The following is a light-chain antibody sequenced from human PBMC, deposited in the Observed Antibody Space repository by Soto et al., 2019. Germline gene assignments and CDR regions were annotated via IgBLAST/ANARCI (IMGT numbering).Light chain of an antibody. Sequence: SVLTQPASVSGAPGQSITVSCTGTSSDVGGYNYVSWYQQDPGKVPRLMIYDVTNRPAGASNRFSGSKSGNTASLTISGLQAEDEADYYCSSYRRGSTYVFGTGTKVTVL. CDR3: SSYRRGSTYV. J-gene: IGLJ1*01. CDR2: DVT. CDR1: SSDVGGYNY. V-gene: IGLV2-14*01.